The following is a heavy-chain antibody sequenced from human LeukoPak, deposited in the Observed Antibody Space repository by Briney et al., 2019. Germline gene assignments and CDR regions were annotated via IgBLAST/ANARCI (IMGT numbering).Heavy chain of an antibody. J-gene: IGHJ4*02. Sequence: GGSLRLSCAASGFTFSTYAMGWVRQAPWKGLEWVSVIGSGGSTYSADSVTGRFTISRDNSKNTLYLQMNSLRAEDTAVYYCAKRLGTAGFDYWGQGTLVTVSS. V-gene: IGHV3-23*01. CDR2: IGSGGST. D-gene: IGHD1/OR15-1a*01. CDR1: GFTFSTYA. CDR3: AKRLGTAGFDY.